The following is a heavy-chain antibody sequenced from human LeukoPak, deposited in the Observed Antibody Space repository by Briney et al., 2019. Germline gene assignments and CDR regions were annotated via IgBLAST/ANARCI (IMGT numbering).Heavy chain of an antibody. Sequence: ASVKVSCKASGYTFISYYMHWVRQAPGQGLEWMGVINPSDGTTNYAQKFQGRVTITRDTSTTTVYMELNSLKSEDTAVYSCARGPQWLAPLDYWGQGTLATVSS. CDR1: GYTFISYY. D-gene: IGHD6-19*01. V-gene: IGHV1-46*01. CDR3: ARGPQWLAPLDY. CDR2: INPSDGTT. J-gene: IGHJ4*02.